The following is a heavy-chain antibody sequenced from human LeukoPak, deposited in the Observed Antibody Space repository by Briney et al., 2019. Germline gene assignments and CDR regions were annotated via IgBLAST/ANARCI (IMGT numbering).Heavy chain of an antibody. J-gene: IGHJ6*03. CDR3: AKEGEGSWDMDV. Sequence: PGGSLRLSCAASGFTFNGYGMYWVRQAPGKGPEWLAFIQPDGQNKYYAESVKGRFMISRDNSKQTVDLHMSSLRDEDTARYYCAKEGEGSWDMDVWGTGTTVTVSS. CDR1: GFTFNGYG. V-gene: IGHV3-30*02. CDR2: IQPDGQNK. D-gene: IGHD2-15*01.